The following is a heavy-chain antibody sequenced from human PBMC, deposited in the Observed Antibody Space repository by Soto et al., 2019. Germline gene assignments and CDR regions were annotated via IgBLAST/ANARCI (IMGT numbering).Heavy chain of an antibody. CDR2: IYTGGAT. D-gene: IGHD4-17*01. CDR1: GFTVSTNY. Sequence: EVQLVESGGGLIQPGGSLRLSCAASGFTVSTNYLSWVRQAPGKGLEWVSLIYTGGATYYADSVKGRFTISRDNSKNTLYLPMSSLRAEDTAVYYCARGLGNGDYGDPGDYWGQGTLVTVST. CDR3: ARGLGNGDYGDPGDY. J-gene: IGHJ4*02. V-gene: IGHV3-53*01.